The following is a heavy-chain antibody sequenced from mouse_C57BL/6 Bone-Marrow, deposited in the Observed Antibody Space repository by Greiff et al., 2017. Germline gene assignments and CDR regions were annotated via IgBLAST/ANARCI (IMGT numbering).Heavy chain of an antibody. Sequence: QVQLQQPGAELVKPGASVKMSCKASGYTFTSYWITWVKQRPGQGLEWIGDIYPGSGSTNYNEKFKSKATLTVDTSASTAYMQRSSLTSEDSAVYYCARPYYSNYWYFDVWGTGTTVTVSS. J-gene: IGHJ1*03. V-gene: IGHV1-55*01. CDR1: GYTFTSYW. CDR3: ARPYYSNYWYFDV. CDR2: IYPGSGST. D-gene: IGHD2-5*01.